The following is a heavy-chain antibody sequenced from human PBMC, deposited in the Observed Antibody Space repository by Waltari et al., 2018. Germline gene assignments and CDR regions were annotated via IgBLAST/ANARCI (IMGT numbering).Heavy chain of an antibody. CDR3: VREWFGESI. V-gene: IGHV3-48*01. D-gene: IGHD3-10*01. J-gene: IGHJ4*02. CDR1: GFTFSSYS. Sequence: EVQLVESGGGLVQPGGSLRLSCAASGFTFSSYSMKWVRQAPGKGLEGISYIVTNSKSIYADSVKGRFTISRDNAKSSLFLQMNSLRVEDTAVYYCVREWFGESIWGQGTLVTVSS. CDR2: IVTNSKSI.